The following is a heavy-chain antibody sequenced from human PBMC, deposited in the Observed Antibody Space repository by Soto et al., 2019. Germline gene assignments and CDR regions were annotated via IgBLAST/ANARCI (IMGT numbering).Heavy chain of an antibody. CDR3: ARKGLRDGYNQYYFDY. D-gene: IGHD5-12*01. CDR1: GGTFSSYA. J-gene: IGHJ4*02. Sequence: QVQLVQSGAEVKKPGSSVKVSCKASGGTFSSYAISWVRQAPGQGLGGMGGIIPIFGTANYAQKFQGRVTITADKSTSTAYMELSSLRSEDTAVYYCARKGLRDGYNQYYFDYWGQGTLVTVSS. CDR2: IIPIFGTA. V-gene: IGHV1-69*06.